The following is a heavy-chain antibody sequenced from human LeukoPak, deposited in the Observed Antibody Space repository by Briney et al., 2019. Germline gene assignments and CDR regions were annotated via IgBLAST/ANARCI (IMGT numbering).Heavy chain of an antibody. CDR1: RGSISGYY. CDR2: IHYSGST. Sequence: SETLSLTCTVSRGSISGYYWSWIRQPPGKRLEWIAYIHYSGSTTYNPSLKSRVTISLDTSKNQFSLKLNSVTAADTAVYYCARYGYCGGDRCLYDYWGQGTLVTVSS. CDR3: ARYGYCGGDRCLYDY. J-gene: IGHJ4*02. V-gene: IGHV4-59*01. D-gene: IGHD2-21*02.